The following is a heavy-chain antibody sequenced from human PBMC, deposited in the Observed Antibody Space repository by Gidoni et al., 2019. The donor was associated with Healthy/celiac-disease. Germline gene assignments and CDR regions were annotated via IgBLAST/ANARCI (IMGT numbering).Heavy chain of an antibody. Sequence: QVQLQESGTGLVKPSETLSLTCTVSGGSISSYYWSWIRQPAGKGLEWIGRIYTSGSTNYNPSLKSRVTMSVDTSKNQFSLKLSSVTAADTAVYYCARAPDCSSTSCYKTPYYYYYGMDVWGQGTTVTVSS. D-gene: IGHD2-2*01. CDR3: ARAPDCSSTSCYKTPYYYYYGMDV. V-gene: IGHV4-4*07. CDR1: GGSISSYY. J-gene: IGHJ6*02. CDR2: IYTSGST.